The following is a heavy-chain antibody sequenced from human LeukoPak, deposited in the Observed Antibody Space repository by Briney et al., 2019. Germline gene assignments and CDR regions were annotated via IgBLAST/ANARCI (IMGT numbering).Heavy chain of an antibody. D-gene: IGHD2-15*01. CDR2: IHSSGST. Sequence: SETLSLTRTVSGGSISSYYWSWIRQPPGTRLEWIGYIHSSGSTKYNPSLESRVTISVDTSKNQFSLRLSSVTAADTALYYCARDYQGGYFDSWCLGTLVTVSS. CDR3: ARDYQGGYFDS. CDR1: GGSISSYY. V-gene: IGHV4-59*01. J-gene: IGHJ4*02.